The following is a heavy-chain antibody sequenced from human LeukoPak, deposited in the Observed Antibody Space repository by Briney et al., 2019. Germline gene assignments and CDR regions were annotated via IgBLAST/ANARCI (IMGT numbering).Heavy chain of an antibody. D-gene: IGHD3-16*01. Sequence: SETLSLTCTVSGGSISSYYWSWIRQPPGKGLEWIGYIYYSGSTNYNPSLKSRVTISVDTSKNQFSLKLSSVTAADTAVYYCARAQMTSSAFGAFDVWGQGTMV. CDR2: IYYSGST. J-gene: IGHJ3*01. V-gene: IGHV4-59*01. CDR3: ARAQMTSSAFGAFDV. CDR1: GGSISSYY.